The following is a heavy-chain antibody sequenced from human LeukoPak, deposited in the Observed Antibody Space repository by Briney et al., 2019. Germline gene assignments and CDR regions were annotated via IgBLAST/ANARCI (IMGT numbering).Heavy chain of an antibody. CDR2: INHSGST. CDR1: GGSFSGYY. D-gene: IGHD1-26*01. V-gene: IGHV4-34*01. CDR3: ARAGASAY. Sequence: SETLSLTCAVYGGSFSGYYWSWIRQPPGKGLEWIGEINHSGSTNYNPSLKSRVTISVDTSRNQFSLKLSSVTAADTAVYYCARAGASAYWGQGTLVTVSS. J-gene: IGHJ4*02.